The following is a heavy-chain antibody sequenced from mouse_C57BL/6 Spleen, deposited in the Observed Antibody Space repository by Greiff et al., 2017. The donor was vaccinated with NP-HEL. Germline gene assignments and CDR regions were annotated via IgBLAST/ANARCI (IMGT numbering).Heavy chain of an antibody. D-gene: IGHD2-5*01. J-gene: IGHJ2*01. CDR2: IYPGSGST. CDR3: AREGYYSNYDYFDY. Sequence: VQLQQPGAELVKPGASVKMSCKASGYTFTSYWITWVKQRPGQGLEWIGDIYPGSGSTNYNEKFKSKATLTVDTSSSTAYMQLSSLTSEDSAVYYCAREGYYSNYDYFDYWGQGTTLTVSS. V-gene: IGHV1-55*01. CDR1: GYTFTSYW.